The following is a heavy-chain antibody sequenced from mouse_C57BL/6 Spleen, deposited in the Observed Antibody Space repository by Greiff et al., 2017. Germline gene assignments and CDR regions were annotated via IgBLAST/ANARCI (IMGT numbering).Heavy chain of an antibody. CDR1: GYAFTNYL. CDR3: ARGYYGSRGYFDY. J-gene: IGHJ2*01. Sequence: VKLMESGAELVRPGTSVKVSCKASGYAFTNYLIEWVKQRPGQGLEWIGVINPGSGGTNYNEKFKGKATLTADKSSSTAYMQLSSLTSEDSAVYFCARGYYGSRGYFDYWGQGTTLTVSS. V-gene: IGHV1-54*01. D-gene: IGHD1-1*01. CDR2: INPGSGGT.